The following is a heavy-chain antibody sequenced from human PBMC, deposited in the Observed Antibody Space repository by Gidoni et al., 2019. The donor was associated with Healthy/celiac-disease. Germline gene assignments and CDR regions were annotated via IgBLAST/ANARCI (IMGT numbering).Heavy chain of an antibody. J-gene: IGHJ4*02. CDR1: GFTFSSYG. V-gene: IGHV3-33*01. CDR3: ARGFDILREVSDVELV. CDR2: ICYDESNK. Sequence: QVQLVESGGGVVQPGRSLRLSCAASGFTFSSYGMHWVRQAPGKGLEGLEVICYDESNKYYANSVKGRFTISRDNSKNTLYLKMNSLRAEDTAVYYCARGFDILREVSDVELVWGQGTLVTVSS. D-gene: IGHD3-9*01.